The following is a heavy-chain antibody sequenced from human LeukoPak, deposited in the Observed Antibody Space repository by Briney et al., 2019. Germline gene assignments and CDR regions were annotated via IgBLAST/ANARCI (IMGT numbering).Heavy chain of an antibody. Sequence: PGGSLRLSCAASGFTVSSNYMSWVRQAPGKGLEWVSVIYSGGSTHYADSVKGRFTISRDNSKNTLYLQMNSLRAEDTAVYYCAKDLRAHIAVAGPFDYWGQGTLVTVSS. V-gene: IGHV3-66*01. CDR1: GFTVSSNY. J-gene: IGHJ4*02. CDR3: AKDLRAHIAVAGPFDY. D-gene: IGHD6-19*01. CDR2: IYSGGST.